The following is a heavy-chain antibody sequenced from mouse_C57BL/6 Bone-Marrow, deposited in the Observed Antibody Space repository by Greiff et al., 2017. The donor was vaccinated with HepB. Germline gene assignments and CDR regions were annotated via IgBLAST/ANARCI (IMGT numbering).Heavy chain of an antibody. CDR3: ARGFLITTVVADY. Sequence: VKLQQPGTELVKPGASVKLSCKASGYTFTSYWMHWVKQRPGQGLEWIGNINPSNGGTNYNEKFKSKATLTVDKSSSTAYMQLSSLTSEDSAVYYCARGFLITTVVADYWGQGTTLTVSS. J-gene: IGHJ2*01. V-gene: IGHV1-53*01. CDR2: INPSNGGT. D-gene: IGHD1-1*01. CDR1: GYTFTSYW.